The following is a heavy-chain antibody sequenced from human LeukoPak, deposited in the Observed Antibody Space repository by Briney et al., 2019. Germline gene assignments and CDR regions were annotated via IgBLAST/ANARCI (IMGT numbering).Heavy chain of an antibody. V-gene: IGHV4-31*03. Sequence: SETLSLTCTVSGGSISSGGYYWSWIRQHPGKGLEWIGYIYYSGSTYYNPSLKSRVTISVDTSKNQFPLTLSSVTAAHTAVYYCARVGDIERWFEPWGQGTLVTVSS. J-gene: IGHJ5*02. D-gene: IGHD2-15*01. CDR2: IYYSGST. CDR1: GGSISSGGYY. CDR3: ARVGDIERWFEP.